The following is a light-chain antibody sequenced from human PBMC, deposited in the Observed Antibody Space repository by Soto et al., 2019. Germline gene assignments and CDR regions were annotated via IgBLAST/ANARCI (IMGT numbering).Light chain of an antibody. J-gene: IGKJ4*02. Sequence: DIRMTQSPSSLSASVGDRVTFTCQASQGIRNYLNWCQVKPGRAPKLLVYDVSTLEPGVPSRFSGSGYGSYFTFTINNLQAEDVATYYCQQYDSLPLTFGGGTKVEIK. CDR2: DVS. V-gene: IGKV1-33*01. CDR1: QGIRNY. CDR3: QQYDSLPLT.